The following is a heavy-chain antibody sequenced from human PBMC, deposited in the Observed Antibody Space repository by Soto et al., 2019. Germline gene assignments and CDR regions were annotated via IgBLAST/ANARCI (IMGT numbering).Heavy chain of an antibody. CDR1: GGTFSSYA. J-gene: IGHJ6*02. V-gene: IGHV1-69*06. Sequence: VASVKVSCKASGGTFSSYAISWVRQAPGQGLEWMGGIIPIFGTANYAQKFQGRVTITADKSTSTAYMELSSLRSEDTAVYYCARAPNTAHKRLHYDFWSGYYYYYGMDVWGQGTTVTVSS. D-gene: IGHD3-3*01. CDR3: ARAPNTAHKRLHYDFWSGYYYYYGMDV. CDR2: IIPIFGTA.